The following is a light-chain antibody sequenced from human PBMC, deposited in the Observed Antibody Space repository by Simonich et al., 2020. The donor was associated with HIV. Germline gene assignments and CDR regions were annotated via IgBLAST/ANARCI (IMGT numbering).Light chain of an antibody. CDR3: QTWGTGIRV. J-gene: IGLJ2*01. V-gene: IGLV4-69*01. Sequence: QLVLTQSPSASASLGASVKLTCTLSSGHSSYDIAWHQLQPEKGPRYLLKLNSDGSHSKGDGIPARFSGSSSGAERYLTISSRQSEDEADDYCQTWGTGIRVFGGGTKLTVL. CDR1: SGHSSYD. CDR2: LNSDGSH.